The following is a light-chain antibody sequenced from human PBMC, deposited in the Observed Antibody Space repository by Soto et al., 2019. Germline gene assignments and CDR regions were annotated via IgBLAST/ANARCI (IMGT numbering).Light chain of an antibody. Sequence: DIQVTQSPSSLSASVGDRVTITCRASQNIGIYLNWYQQQPGKAPKLLIYVASSLQSGVPSRFSGSGSGTDFTLTIISLQPEDFATYYCQQSYSTPQTFGHGTKVDI. CDR3: QQSYSTPQT. V-gene: IGKV1-39*01. J-gene: IGKJ1*01. CDR2: VAS. CDR1: QNIGIY.